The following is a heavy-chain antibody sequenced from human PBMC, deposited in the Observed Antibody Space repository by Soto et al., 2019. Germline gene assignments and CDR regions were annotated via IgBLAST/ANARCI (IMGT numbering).Heavy chain of an antibody. D-gene: IGHD4-17*01. CDR3: ASGDYGGPPGDS. V-gene: IGHV4-34*01. Sequence: SETLSLTCAVYGGSFSSYYWSWIRQPPGKGLEWIGEINHSGSTNYNPSLKSRVTISVDPSKNQFSVKLNSVTAADTAVYYCASGDYGGPPGDSWGQGTLVTVSS. CDR2: INHSGST. J-gene: IGHJ4*02. CDR1: GGSFSSYY.